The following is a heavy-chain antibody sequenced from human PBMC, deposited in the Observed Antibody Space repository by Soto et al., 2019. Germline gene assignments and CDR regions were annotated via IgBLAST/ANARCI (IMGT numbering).Heavy chain of an antibody. CDR2: IYPGDSDT. J-gene: IGHJ3*02. V-gene: IGHV5-51*01. D-gene: IGHD6-6*01. Sequence: GESLKISCKGSGYSFTSYWIGWVRQMPGKGLEWMGIIYPGDSDTRYSPSFQGQVPISADKSISTAYLQWSSLKASDTAMYSCASHNDSNSSRPPGYDAFDIWGQGTMVTVSS. CDR1: GYSFTSYW. CDR3: ASHNDSNSSRPPGYDAFDI.